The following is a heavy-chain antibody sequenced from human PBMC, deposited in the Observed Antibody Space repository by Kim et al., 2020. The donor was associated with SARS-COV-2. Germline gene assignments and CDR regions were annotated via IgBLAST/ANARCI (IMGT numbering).Heavy chain of an antibody. J-gene: IGHJ6*02. D-gene: IGHD5-12*01. V-gene: IGHV1-3*01. Sequence: ASVKVSCKASGYTFTSYAMHWVRQAPGQRLEWMGWINAGNGNTKYSQKFQGRVTITRDTSASTAYMELSSLRSEDTAVYYCARGVATIRDYYGMDVWGQGTTVTVSS. CDR2: INAGNGNT. CDR3: ARGVATIRDYYGMDV. CDR1: GYTFTSYA.